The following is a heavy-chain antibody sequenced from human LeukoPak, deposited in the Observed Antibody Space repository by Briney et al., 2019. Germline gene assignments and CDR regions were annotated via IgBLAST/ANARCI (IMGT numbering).Heavy chain of an antibody. Sequence: PGWSLRLSCAASGFIFSSYGMHWVRQAPGKGLEWVATISYDGVNKYYADSVKGRFTISRDNSKNTLYLQMNSLRGEDTAVYYCARGPGSGWDDYFDYWGQGTLVTVSS. J-gene: IGHJ4*02. CDR1: GFIFSSYG. V-gene: IGHV3-30*03. CDR2: ISYDGVNK. CDR3: ARGPGSGWDDYFDY. D-gene: IGHD6-19*01.